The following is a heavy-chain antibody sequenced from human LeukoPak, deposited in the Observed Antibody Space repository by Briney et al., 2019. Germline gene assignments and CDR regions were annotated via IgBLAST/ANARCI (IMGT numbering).Heavy chain of an antibody. Sequence: SETLSLTCTVSGGSISSSSYYWGWIRQPPGKGLEWIGSIYYSGSTYYNPSLKSRVTISVDTSKNQFSLKLSSVPAADTAVYFFASLGGTVAAMGYYHRIDVWGQGTTVSVPS. J-gene: IGHJ6*02. V-gene: IGHV4-39*01. CDR3: ASLGGTVAAMGYYHRIDV. D-gene: IGHD4-23*01. CDR2: IYYSGST. CDR1: GGSISSSSYY.